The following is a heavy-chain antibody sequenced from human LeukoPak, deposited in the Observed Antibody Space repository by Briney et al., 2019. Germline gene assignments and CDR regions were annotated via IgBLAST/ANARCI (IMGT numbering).Heavy chain of an antibody. CDR3: ARDHDYGDYVRAFDI. V-gene: IGHV4-30-4*01. J-gene: IGHJ3*02. CDR1: GGSISSGDYY. D-gene: IGHD4-17*01. CDR2: IYYSGST. Sequence: SETLSLTCTVSGGSISSGDYYWSWIRQPPGKRLEWIGYIYYSGSTYYNPSLKSRVTISVDTSKTQFSLRLSSVTAADTAVYYCARDHDYGDYVRAFDIWGQGTMATVSS.